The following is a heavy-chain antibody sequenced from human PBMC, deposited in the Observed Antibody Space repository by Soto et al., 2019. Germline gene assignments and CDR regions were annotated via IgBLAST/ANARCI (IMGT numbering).Heavy chain of an antibody. CDR3: AKGSSWDNYFYYGLDV. CDR2: LSGSGDST. J-gene: IGHJ6*02. D-gene: IGHD6-13*01. V-gene: IGHV3-23*01. Sequence: EVHLLESGGGLVQPGGSLRLSCAASGFTFTSYAMSWVRQAAGKGLEWVSTLSGSGDSTYYADSVKGRFIISRDNLKNTLHLQMSSLRADDTAVYYCAKGSSWDNYFYYGLDVWGQGTTVTVSS. CDR1: GFTFTSYA.